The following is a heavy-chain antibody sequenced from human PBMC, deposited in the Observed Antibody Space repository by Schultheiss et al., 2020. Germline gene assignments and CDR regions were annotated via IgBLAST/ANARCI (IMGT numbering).Heavy chain of an antibody. CDR3: ARLRTAAGFDS. V-gene: IGHV4-61*08. D-gene: IGHD6-25*01. Sequence: SETLSLTCTVSGGSISSGGYYWSWIRQHPGKGLEWIGYIYYSGSTNYNPSLKSRVTISVDVPQNQFSLKMSSVTAADTAVYYCARLRTAAGFDSWGQGTLVTVYS. CDR1: GGSISSGGYY. J-gene: IGHJ4*02. CDR2: IYYSGST.